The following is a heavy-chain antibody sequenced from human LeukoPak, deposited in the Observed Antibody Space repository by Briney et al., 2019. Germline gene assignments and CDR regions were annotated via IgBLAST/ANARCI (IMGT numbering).Heavy chain of an antibody. Sequence: GGSLRLSCAASGFTFSSYSMNWVRQAPGKGLEWVSYISSSSSTIYYADSVKGRFTISRDNAKNSLYLQMSSLRDEDTAVYYCARDDNRFLEWLSSYYYYGMDVWGQGTTVTVSS. J-gene: IGHJ6*02. CDR2: ISSSSSTI. V-gene: IGHV3-48*02. CDR3: ARDDNRFLEWLSSYYYYGMDV. CDR1: GFTFSSYS. D-gene: IGHD3-3*01.